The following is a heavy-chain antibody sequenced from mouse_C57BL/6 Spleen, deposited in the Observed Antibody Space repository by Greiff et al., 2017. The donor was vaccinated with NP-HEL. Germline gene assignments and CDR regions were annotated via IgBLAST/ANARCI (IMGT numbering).Heavy chain of an antibody. D-gene: IGHD3-2*02. V-gene: IGHV1-72*01. CDR2: IDPNSGGT. Sequence: QVQLQQPGAELVKPGASVKLSCKASGYTFTSYWMHWVKQRPGRGLEWIGRIDPNSGGTKYNEKFKSKATLTVDKPSSTAYMQLSSLTSEDSAVYYCARSDSQLRLPYYAMDYWGQGTSVTVSS. J-gene: IGHJ4*01. CDR3: ARSDSQLRLPYYAMDY. CDR1: GYTFTSYW.